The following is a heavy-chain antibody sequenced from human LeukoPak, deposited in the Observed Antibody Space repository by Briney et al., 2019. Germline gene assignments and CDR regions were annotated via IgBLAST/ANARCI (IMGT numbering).Heavy chain of an antibody. V-gene: IGHV4-39*07. CDR1: SGSISSSTYY. D-gene: IGHD3-3*01. J-gene: IGHJ4*02. Sequence: SETLSLTCTVSSGSISSSTYYWGWIRQPPGKGLEWIGTIYYTGSTYYNPSLKSRVTISVDTSKNQFSLKLTSVTAADTAVYYCARGVVITGLDYWGQGTLVTVSS. CDR3: ARGVVITGLDY. CDR2: IYYTGST.